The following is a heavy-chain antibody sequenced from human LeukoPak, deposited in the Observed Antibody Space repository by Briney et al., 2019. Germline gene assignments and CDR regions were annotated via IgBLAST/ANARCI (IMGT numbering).Heavy chain of an antibody. CDR3: ARGLCSSTGCYQGPFDF. V-gene: IGHV3-15*01. CDR1: GFIFSSAW. D-gene: IGHD2-2*01. Sequence: GGSRRLSCAASGFIFSSAWMTWVSEAPGKGLEWVGHIKNKTYGGTTDYAAPVKGRFIISRDDSKNTLYLQMNRLRTDDTAVYYCARGLCSSTGCYQGPFDFWGQGVLVTVSS. J-gene: IGHJ4*02. CDR2: IKNKTYGGTT.